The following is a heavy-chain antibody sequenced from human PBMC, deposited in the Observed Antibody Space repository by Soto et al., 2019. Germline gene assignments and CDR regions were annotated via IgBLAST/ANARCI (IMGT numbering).Heavy chain of an antibody. CDR3: AKGDLLWDPFDS. CDR2: ITASGYST. V-gene: IGHV3-23*01. CDR1: GLAFSNYA. J-gene: IGHJ4*02. D-gene: IGHD3-16*01. Sequence: EAQLLESGGGLVQPGGSLRLSCAAPGLAFSNYAMTWVRQAPGKGLEWVSIITASGYSTYSGGAVKGRFTTSRDNSRSTLYLQMNGLRADDTAVYYCAKGDLLWDPFDSWGQGTLVTVSS.